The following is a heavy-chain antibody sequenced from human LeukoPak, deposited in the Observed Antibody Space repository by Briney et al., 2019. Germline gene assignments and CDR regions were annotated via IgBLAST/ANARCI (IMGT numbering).Heavy chain of an antibody. V-gene: IGHV4-39*01. D-gene: IGHD3-22*01. CDR2: IYYSGTT. CDR3: ARVSWYYYDSSGRNYYYYSMDV. J-gene: IGHJ6*02. Sequence: SETLSLTCTVSGGSISSGDYYWGWIRQPPVVGLEWIGSIYYSGTTYYNPSLKSRVTISVDTSKNQFSLKMSSVTAADTAVYYCARVSWYYYDSSGRNYYYYSMDVWGQGTTVTVSS. CDR1: GGSISSGDYY.